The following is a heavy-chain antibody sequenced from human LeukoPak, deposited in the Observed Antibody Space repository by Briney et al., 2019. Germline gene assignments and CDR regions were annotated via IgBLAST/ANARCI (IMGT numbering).Heavy chain of an antibody. CDR1: GFTFSSYA. J-gene: IGHJ4*02. Sequence: GGSLRLSCAASGFTFSSYAMTWVRQAPGKGLEWVSAISGSGISTYYADSVKGRFTISRDNSKNTLSLQMNSLRAEDTAVYYCAKSATRYSKIGSDYWGQGTLVTVSS. CDR3: AKSATRYSKIGSDY. V-gene: IGHV3-23*01. CDR2: ISGSGIST. D-gene: IGHD4-11*01.